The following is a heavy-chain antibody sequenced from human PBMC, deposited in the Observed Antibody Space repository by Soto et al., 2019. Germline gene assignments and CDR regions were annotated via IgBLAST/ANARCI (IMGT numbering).Heavy chain of an antibody. CDR1: GYPVTAYY. J-gene: IGHJ3*02. D-gene: IGHD3-3*01. V-gene: IGHV1-2*02. CDR3: ARGGGVGVAGSAAFDM. Sequence: QLHLVQSGAVVKKPGASVTVSCSASGYPVTAYYMHWVRQAPGRGLDWMGGINPATGAAKYTQTFQGRVNITRDTSTSTVFMERSGLTSEDKSVFYCARGGGVGVAGSAAFDMWGQGTLVTVSS. CDR2: INPATGAA.